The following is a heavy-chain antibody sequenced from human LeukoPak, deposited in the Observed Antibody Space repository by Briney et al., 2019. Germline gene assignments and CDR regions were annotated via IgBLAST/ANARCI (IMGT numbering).Heavy chain of an antibody. V-gene: IGHV1-2*02. CDR1: GYTFTGYY. D-gene: IGHD6-13*01. J-gene: IGHJ4*02. CDR3: ARDRGVGYSSSPSGY. Sequence: ASVKVSCKASGYTFTGYYMHWVRQAPGQGLEWMGWINPNSGGTNYAQKFQGRVTMTRDTSISTVYMELSRLRSDDTAVYYCARDRGVGYSSSPSGYWGQGTLVTVSS. CDR2: INPNSGGT.